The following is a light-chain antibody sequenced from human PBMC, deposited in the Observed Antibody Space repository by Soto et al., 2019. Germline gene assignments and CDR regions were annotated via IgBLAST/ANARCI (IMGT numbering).Light chain of an antibody. CDR1: QSVSSN. V-gene: IGKV3-15*01. J-gene: IGKJ2*01. Sequence: EIVMTQSPATLSVSPGERATLSCRARQSVSSNLAWYQQKPGQAPRLLIYGASTRATGIPARFSGSGFGTEFTLTISSLQSEDFAVYYCQQYNNWPPEYTFGQGTKLEIK. CDR2: GAS. CDR3: QQYNNWPPEYT.